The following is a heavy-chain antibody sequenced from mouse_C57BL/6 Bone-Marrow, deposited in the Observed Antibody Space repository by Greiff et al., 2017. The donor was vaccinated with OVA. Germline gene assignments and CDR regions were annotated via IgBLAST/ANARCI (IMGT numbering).Heavy chain of an antibody. V-gene: IGHV1-81*01. Sequence: QVQLKESGAELARPGASVKLSCKASGYTFTSYGISWVKQRTGQGLEWIGEIYPRSGNTYYNEKFKGKATLTADKSSSTAYMELRSLTSEDSAVYFCARCNWDPFDYWGQGTTLTVSS. CDR3: ARCNWDPFDY. J-gene: IGHJ2*01. CDR1: GYTFTSYG. CDR2: IYPRSGNT. D-gene: IGHD4-1*01.